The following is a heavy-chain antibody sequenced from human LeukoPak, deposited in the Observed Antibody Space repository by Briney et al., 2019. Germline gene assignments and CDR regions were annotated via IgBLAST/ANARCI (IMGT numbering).Heavy chain of an antibody. Sequence: GGSLRLSCAASGFTFSSYAMSWVRQAPGKGLEWVSAISGSGGSTYYADSVKGRFTISRDNAKNSLYLQMNSLRAEDTAVYYCARGGGGCSGGSCYIFYYYYYMDVWGKGTTATISS. CDR2: ISGSGGST. J-gene: IGHJ6*03. CDR3: ARGGGGCSGGSCYIFYYYYYMDV. D-gene: IGHD2-15*01. V-gene: IGHV3-23*01. CDR1: GFTFSSYA.